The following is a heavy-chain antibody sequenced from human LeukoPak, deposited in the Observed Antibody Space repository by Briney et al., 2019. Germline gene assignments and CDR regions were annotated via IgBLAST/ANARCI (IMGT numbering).Heavy chain of an antibody. D-gene: IGHD3-22*01. J-gene: IGHJ4*02. CDR1: GFSLSTTGMC. CDR2: FDWDDDK. V-gene: IGHV2-70*01. CDR3: ARTRGQYYYDSSGYPFDY. Sequence: SGPTLVNPTQTLTLTCTFPGFSLSTTGMCVSWIRQPPGKALEWLAHFDWDDDKHYSTSLKTRLTISKDTSKNQVVLTMTNMDPADTATYYCARTRGQYYYDSSGYPFDYWGQGTLVTVSS.